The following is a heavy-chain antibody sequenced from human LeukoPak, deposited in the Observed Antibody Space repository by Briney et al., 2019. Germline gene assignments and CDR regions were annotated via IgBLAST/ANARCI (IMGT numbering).Heavy chain of an antibody. Sequence: SETLSLTCSVSGGSSSIGGYYWSWIRQHPGKGLEWIAYSYYSGSTHYNPSLKSRVAISVDMSKSQFSLSLASVTAADTAVYYCARRTFGGVNGMDVWGQGTTVTVSS. CDR3: ARRTFGGVNGMDV. CDR1: GGSSSIGGYY. V-gene: IGHV4-31*03. J-gene: IGHJ6*02. CDR2: SYYSGST. D-gene: IGHD3-10*01.